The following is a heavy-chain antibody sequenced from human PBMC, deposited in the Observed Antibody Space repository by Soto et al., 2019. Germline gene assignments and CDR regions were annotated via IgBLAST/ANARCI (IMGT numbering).Heavy chain of an antibody. Sequence: GGSLRLSYRASGLTFGNYAMAWVRQAPGKGLEWVSGISASGGRTYYADSAKGRFTISRDNSNTTLSLQMRSLRAEDTAVYYCAKDLEVLSARFESWGQGSLVTGSS. V-gene: IGHV3-23*01. J-gene: IGHJ4*02. CDR2: ISASGGRT. CDR1: GLTFGNYA. D-gene: IGHD2-15*01. CDR3: AKDLEVLSARFES.